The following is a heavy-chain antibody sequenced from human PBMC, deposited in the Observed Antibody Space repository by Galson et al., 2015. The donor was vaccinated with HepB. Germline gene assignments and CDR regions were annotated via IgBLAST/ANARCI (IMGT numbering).Heavy chain of an antibody. CDR2: ISAYNGNT. D-gene: IGHD3-22*01. Sequence: SVKVSCKASGYTFTSYGISWVRQAPGQGLEWMGWISAYNGNTNYAQKLQGRVTMITDTSTSTAYMELRSLRSDDAAVYYCARDLAYYDSSGYPPPLYYFDYWGQGTLDTVSS. CDR3: ARDLAYYDSSGYPPPLYYFDY. CDR1: GYTFTSYG. V-gene: IGHV1-18*01. J-gene: IGHJ4*02.